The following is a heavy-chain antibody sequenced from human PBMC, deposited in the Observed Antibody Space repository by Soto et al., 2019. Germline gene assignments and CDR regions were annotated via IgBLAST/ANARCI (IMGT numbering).Heavy chain of an antibody. D-gene: IGHD3-22*01. J-gene: IGHJ6*02. CDR2: ISSSGSTI. CDR1: GFTFSSYE. V-gene: IGHV3-48*03. CDR3: AKGYYDSSGSYGMDV. Sequence: GGSLRLSCAASGFTFSSYEMNWVRQAPGKGLEWVSYISSSGSTIYYADSVKGRFTISRDNAKNSLYLQMNSLRAEETAVYYCAKGYYDSSGSYGMDVWGQGTTVTVSS.